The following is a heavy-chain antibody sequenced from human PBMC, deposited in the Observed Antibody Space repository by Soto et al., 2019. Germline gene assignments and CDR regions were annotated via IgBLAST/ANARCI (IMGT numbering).Heavy chain of an antibody. J-gene: IGHJ6*02. V-gene: IGHV1-18*01. CDR3: ARGGNYCTNGVCSVYGMDV. CDR2: ISAYNGNT. Sequence: QVQLVQSGAEVKKPGASVKVSCKASGYTFTSYGISWVRQAPGQGLEWMGWISAYNGNTNYAQKFQGRVTMTTDTSTSTADMKLRSLRSDDTAVYYCARGGNYCTNGVCSVYGMDVWGQGTTVTVSS. D-gene: IGHD2-8*01. CDR1: GYTFTSYG.